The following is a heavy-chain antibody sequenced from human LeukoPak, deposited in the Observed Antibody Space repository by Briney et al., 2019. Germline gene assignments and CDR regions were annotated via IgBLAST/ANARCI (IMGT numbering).Heavy chain of an antibody. D-gene: IGHD3-9*01. Sequence: GGSLRLSCAASGFIFRNYAMSWVRQAPGKGLEWVSAITGSGDTTYYADSVKGRLTISRDNSKNTLYVEMNTLRAEDTAVYYCAKWGDYDILTGYYVSDFWGQGTLVTVSS. CDR2: ITGSGDTT. J-gene: IGHJ4*02. V-gene: IGHV3-23*01. CDR3: AKWGDYDILTGYYVSDF. CDR1: GFIFRNYA.